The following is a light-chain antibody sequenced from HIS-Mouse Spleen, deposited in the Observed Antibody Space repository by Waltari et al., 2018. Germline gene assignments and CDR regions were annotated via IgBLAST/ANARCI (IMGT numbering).Light chain of an antibody. Sequence: QSALTQPASVSGPPGQSITLSCTGTSSDVGSYNFVSCYQQHPGKAPKPMIYEGSERAAGVSNRFSGSKSGNTASLTSSGLQAQDEADYYCCSYAGSSTWVFGGGTKLTVL. V-gene: IGLV2-23*01. CDR3: CSYAGSSTWV. CDR1: SSDVGSYNF. J-gene: IGLJ3*02. CDR2: EGS.